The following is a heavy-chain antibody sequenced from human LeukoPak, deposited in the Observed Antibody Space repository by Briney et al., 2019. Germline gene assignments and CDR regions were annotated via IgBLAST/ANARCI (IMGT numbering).Heavy chain of an antibody. CDR3: ARRHYGGNFNWFDP. CDR1: GGSISSGGYS. J-gene: IGHJ5*02. V-gene: IGHV4-30-2*01. Sequence: LQTLSLTSAVSGGSISSGGYSWSWIRQPPGKGLEWVGYIYHSGSTYYNPSLKSRVTISVDRSKNQSSLKLSSVTAADTAVYYCARRHYGGNFNWFDPWGQGTLVTVSS. D-gene: IGHD4-23*01. CDR2: IYHSGST.